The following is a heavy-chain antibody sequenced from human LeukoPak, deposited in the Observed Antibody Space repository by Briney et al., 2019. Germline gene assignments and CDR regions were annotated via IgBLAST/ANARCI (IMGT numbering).Heavy chain of an antibody. CDR3: ARPGGSHGGGNAFDI. CDR1: GYSFTNYW. D-gene: IGHD3-16*01. Sequence: GESLKISCKGSGYSFTNYWIGWVRQMPGKGLDWMGIIYPGDSDTRYSPSFQGQVTISADKSISTAYLQWSSLKASDTAIYYCARPGGSHGGGNAFDIWGQGTMVTVSS. CDR2: IYPGDSDT. J-gene: IGHJ3*02. V-gene: IGHV5-51*01.